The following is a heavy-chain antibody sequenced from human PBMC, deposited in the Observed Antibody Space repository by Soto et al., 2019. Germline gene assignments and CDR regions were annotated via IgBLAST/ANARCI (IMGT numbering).Heavy chain of an antibody. D-gene: IGHD5-18*01. V-gene: IGHV1-3*01. CDR1: GYTFTDYA. Sequence: ASVKVSCKASGYTFTDYALHWVRQAPGQRLEWMGWMNAGVGNTLYSQKFQGRITITRDTSASTAYMELNSLKSEDTAIYYCARDTGYTFGSLNYWGPGALVTVSS. CDR2: MNAGVGNT. J-gene: IGHJ4*02. CDR3: ARDTGYTFGSLNY.